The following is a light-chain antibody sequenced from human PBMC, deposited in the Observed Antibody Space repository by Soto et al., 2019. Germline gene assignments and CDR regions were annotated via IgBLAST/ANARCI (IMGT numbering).Light chain of an antibody. J-gene: IGKJ1*01. V-gene: IGKV3-15*01. Sequence: EIVMTQSPATLSVSPGERATLSCWASQSVSSNLAWYQQKLGQAPRLLIYGASTRATGIPARFSGSGSGTEFTLTISGLQSDDFAVYYCQQRSDWPWTFGQGTKVDI. CDR1: QSVSSN. CDR3: QQRSDWPWT. CDR2: GAS.